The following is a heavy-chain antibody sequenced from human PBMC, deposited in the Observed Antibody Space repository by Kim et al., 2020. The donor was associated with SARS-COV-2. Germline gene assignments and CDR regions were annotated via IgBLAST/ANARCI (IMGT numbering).Heavy chain of an antibody. CDR1: GDSISFSNYY. J-gene: IGHJ4*02. CDR2: IYSSRST. D-gene: IGHD6-6*01. Sequence: SETLSLTCTVSGDSISFSNYYSGWIRQSPGKGLEWIGSIYSSRSTYYNPSLKSRATISGDTSKNRFSLRLSSVTAADTAVYYCAREGFYSTSSQREFVYWGRGTLFTDSS. V-gene: IGHV4-39*07. CDR3: AREGFYSTSSQREFVY.